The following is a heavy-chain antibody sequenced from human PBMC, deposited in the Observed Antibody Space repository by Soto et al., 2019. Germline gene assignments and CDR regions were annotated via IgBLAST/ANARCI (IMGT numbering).Heavy chain of an antibody. V-gene: IGHV1-3*01. CDR2: INAGNGNT. CDR3: ARDTRINSSSLKYYYYGMDV. CDR1: GYTFTSYA. D-gene: IGHD6-13*01. Sequence: QVQLVQSGAEVKKPGASVKVSCKASGYTFTSYAMHWVRQAPGQRLEWMGWINAGNGNTKYSQKFQGRVTITRDTSASTAIMELSSLRSEDTAVYYCARDTRINSSSLKYYYYGMDVWGQGTTVTVSS. J-gene: IGHJ6*02.